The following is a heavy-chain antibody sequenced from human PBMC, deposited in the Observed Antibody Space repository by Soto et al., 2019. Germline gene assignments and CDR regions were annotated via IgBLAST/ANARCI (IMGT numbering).Heavy chain of an antibody. Sequence: ASVKVSCKAPGDTFTSYYLNWVRQAPGQGLEWMGVINPNGGSTKYAQKFQGRITMTRDTSRSTVYMELSSLRSEDTAVYYCARSSGGNFGIIIEGSNWFDPCGQGTLVTVSS. CDR2: INPNGGST. D-gene: IGHD3-3*01. CDR3: ARSSGGNFGIIIEGSNWFDP. J-gene: IGHJ5*02. CDR1: GDTFTSYY. V-gene: IGHV1-46*01.